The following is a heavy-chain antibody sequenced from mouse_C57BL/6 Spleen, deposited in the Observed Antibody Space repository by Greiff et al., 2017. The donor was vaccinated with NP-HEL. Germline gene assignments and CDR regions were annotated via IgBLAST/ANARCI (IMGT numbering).Heavy chain of an antibody. CDR2: IYPGDGDT. Sequence: VQLQQSGAELVKPGASVKISCKASGYAFSSYWMNWVKQRPGKGLEWLGQIYPGDGDTNYNGKFKGKATLTADKSSSTAYMQLSSLTSEDSAVYFCARWWGNYDYFDYWGQGTTLTVSS. CDR1: GYAFSSYW. V-gene: IGHV1-80*01. D-gene: IGHD2-1*01. CDR3: ARWWGNYDYFDY. J-gene: IGHJ2*01.